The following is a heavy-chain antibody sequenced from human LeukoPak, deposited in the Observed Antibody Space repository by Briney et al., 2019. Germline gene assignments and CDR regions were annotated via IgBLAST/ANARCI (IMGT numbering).Heavy chain of an antibody. CDR1: GYSISSGYY. V-gene: IGHV4-38-2*01. Sequence: SETLSLTCAVSGYSISSGYYWGWIRPPAGEGLEWIGINYNSRSTYYKPSLKSRVTISVDTSKYQFSLRLSSVTAADTAVYYCARGYCSGGTCRGYFDYWGQGTLVTVSS. J-gene: IGHJ4*02. CDR3: ARGYCSGGTCRGYFDY. D-gene: IGHD2-15*01. CDR2: NYNSRST.